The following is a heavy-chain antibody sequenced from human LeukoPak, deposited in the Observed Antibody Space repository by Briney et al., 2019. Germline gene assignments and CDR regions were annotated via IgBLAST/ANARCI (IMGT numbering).Heavy chain of an antibody. Sequence: QSGGSLRLSCAASGFTFSSYEMNWVRQAPGKGLEWVSYISSSGSTIYYADSVKGRFTISRDNAKNSLYLQMNSLRAEDTAVYYCASRGSWYRTGFDYWGQGTLVTVSS. CDR1: GFTFSSYE. J-gene: IGHJ4*02. V-gene: IGHV3-48*03. D-gene: IGHD6-13*01. CDR3: ASRGSWYRTGFDY. CDR2: ISSSGSTI.